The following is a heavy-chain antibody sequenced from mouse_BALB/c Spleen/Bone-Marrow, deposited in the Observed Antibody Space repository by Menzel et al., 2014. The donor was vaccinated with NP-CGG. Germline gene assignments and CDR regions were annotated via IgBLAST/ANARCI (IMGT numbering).Heavy chain of an antibody. D-gene: IGHD4-1*01. CDR1: GFSLTSYG. CDR3: ARELGAWFAY. V-gene: IGHV2-9*02. CDR2: IWAGGNT. Sequence: QVQLKESGPGLVAPSQRLSITCTVSGFSLTSYGVHWVRQPPGKGLEWLGIIWAGGNTNYNSALMSRLSISKDNSKSQVFLKMNSLQTDDTAMYYCARELGAWFAYWGQGTLVTVSA. J-gene: IGHJ3*01.